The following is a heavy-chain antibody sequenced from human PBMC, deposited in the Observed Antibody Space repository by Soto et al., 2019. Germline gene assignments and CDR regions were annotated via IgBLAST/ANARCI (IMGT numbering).Heavy chain of an antibody. V-gene: IGHV1-58*02. CDR1: GFTFTSSA. J-gene: IGHJ4*02. Sequence: QMQLVQSGPEVKKPGTSVKVSCKASGFTFTSSAMQWVRQARGQRLEWIGWIVVGSGNTNYAQKFQERVTITRDMSTSTAYMELSSLRSEDTAVYYCAAEGNRRHSGSYSHYWGQGTLVTVSS. CDR2: IVVGSGNT. D-gene: IGHD1-26*01. CDR3: AAEGNRRHSGSYSHY.